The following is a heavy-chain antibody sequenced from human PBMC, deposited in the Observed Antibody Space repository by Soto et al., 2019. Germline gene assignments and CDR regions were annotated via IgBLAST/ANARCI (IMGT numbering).Heavy chain of an antibody. CDR1: GFTFSSYA. D-gene: IGHD3-22*01. V-gene: IGHV3-64D*06. Sequence: GGSLRLSCSASGFTFSSYAMHWVRQAPGKGLEYVSSISTNGGSTYYADSVKGRFTISRDNSKNTQYLQMSSLRADDTAVYYCVKGEYYYDSSGYYPFDYWGQGTLVTVSS. J-gene: IGHJ4*02. CDR2: ISTNGGST. CDR3: VKGEYYYDSSGYYPFDY.